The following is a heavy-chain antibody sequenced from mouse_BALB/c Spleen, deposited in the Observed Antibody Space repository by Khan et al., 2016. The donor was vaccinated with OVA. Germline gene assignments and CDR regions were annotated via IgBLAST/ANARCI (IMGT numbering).Heavy chain of an antibody. CDR2: ISYSGDT. J-gene: IGHJ2*01. CDR3: ASRILYYDGCNLEGYYLDY. CDR1: GYSITSDYA. V-gene: IGHV3-2*02. Sequence: VQLKESGPGLVKPSQSLSLTCTVTGYSITSDYAWNWIRQFPGNKLEWMGYISYSGDTAYHPSLKSRFSITRDTSKNQLFLQLNSVTTEDTATYYVASRILYYDGCNLEGYYLDYWGQGTTLTVSA. D-gene: IGHD1-1*02.